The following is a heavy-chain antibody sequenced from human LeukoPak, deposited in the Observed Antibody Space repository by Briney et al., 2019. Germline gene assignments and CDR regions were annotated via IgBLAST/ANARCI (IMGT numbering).Heavy chain of an antibody. J-gene: IGHJ4*02. D-gene: IGHD3-22*01. Sequence: SVKVSYKASGGTFSSYAISWVRQAPGQGLEWMGRIIPIFGTANYAQKFQGRVTITTDESTSTAYMELSSLRSEDTAVYYCAGPPPYYYDSSGYYLSYWGQGTLVTVSS. V-gene: IGHV1-69*05. CDR1: GGTFSSYA. CDR2: IIPIFGTA. CDR3: AGPPPYYYDSSGYYLSY.